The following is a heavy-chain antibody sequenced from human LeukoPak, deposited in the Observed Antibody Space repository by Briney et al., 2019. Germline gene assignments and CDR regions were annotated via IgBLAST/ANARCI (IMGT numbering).Heavy chain of an antibody. CDR2: ISSSGGST. CDR1: GFTFSSYS. D-gene: IGHD3-22*01. V-gene: IGHV3-23*01. Sequence: GGSLRLSCAASGFTFSSYSMNWVRQAPGKGLEWVSFISSSGGSTFYADSVKGRFTISRDNSKNTLYLQMNSLRAEDAAVYYCAKGLQSDSGYYYYFDYWGQGTLVTVSS. CDR3: AKGLQSDSGYYYYFDY. J-gene: IGHJ4*02.